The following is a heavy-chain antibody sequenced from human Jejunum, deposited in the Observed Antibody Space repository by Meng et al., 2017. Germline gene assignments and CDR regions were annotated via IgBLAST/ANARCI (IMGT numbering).Heavy chain of an antibody. Sequence: QVHLQESGPGRVKPSETLSLTCTASGGSITGYYWSWIGQSPGKGLEWIGYVYYMGSTSFNPSLKSRVTISVETSKNQFSLNLSSLTATDTAVYYCAKLNHFGTSGYYAFDNWGQGTLVTVSS. D-gene: IGHD3-22*01. CDR1: GGSITGYY. J-gene: IGHJ4*02. CDR2: VYYMGST. CDR3: AKLNHFGTSGYYAFDN. V-gene: IGHV4-59*01.